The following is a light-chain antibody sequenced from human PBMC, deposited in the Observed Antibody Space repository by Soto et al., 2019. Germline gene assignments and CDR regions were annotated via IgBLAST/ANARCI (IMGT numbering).Light chain of an antibody. CDR3: QQYDNWPPIT. V-gene: IGKV3-15*01. CDR1: QSVSSN. CDR2: GAS. J-gene: IGKJ5*01. Sequence: DIVMTQSPATLSVSPGERATLSCRASQSVSSNLAWYQQKPGQAPRLLIYGASTRATGIPARFSGSGSGTEFTLTISSLQSEDFAVYYCQQYDNWPPITYGQGTRLEIK.